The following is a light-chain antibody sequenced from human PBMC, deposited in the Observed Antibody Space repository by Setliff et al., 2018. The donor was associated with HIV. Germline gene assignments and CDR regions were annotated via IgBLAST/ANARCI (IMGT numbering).Light chain of an antibody. Sequence: QSALTQPASVSGSPGQSITITCTGTTSDVGGYNYVSWYQQHPGKAPKLIIYEVKNRLSGVSNRFSGSKSGNTASLTISGLQAEDEADYYCSSYAITNTLPFGTGTKVTVL. CDR2: EVK. CDR3: SSYAITNTLP. V-gene: IGLV2-14*01. CDR1: TSDVGGYNY. J-gene: IGLJ1*01.